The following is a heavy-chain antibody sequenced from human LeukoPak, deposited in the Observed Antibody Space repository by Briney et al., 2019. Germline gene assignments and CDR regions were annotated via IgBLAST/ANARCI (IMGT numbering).Heavy chain of an antibody. V-gene: IGHV3-11*04. CDR1: GGSISSYY. J-gene: IGHJ5*02. Sequence: LSLTCTVSGGSISSYYWSWIRQPPGKGLEWVSYISGSGTSIYYADSVRGRFTISRDNAKNSLYLQMNSLRAEDTAVYYCARARDIVVVVAARPPNWFDPWGQGTLVTVSS. CDR2: ISGSGTSI. CDR3: ARARDIVVVVAARPPNWFDP. D-gene: IGHD2-15*01.